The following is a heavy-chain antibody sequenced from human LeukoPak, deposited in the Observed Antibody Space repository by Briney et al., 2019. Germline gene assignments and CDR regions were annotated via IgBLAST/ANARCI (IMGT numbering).Heavy chain of an antibody. CDR1: GFSISNFW. J-gene: IGHJ5*02. Sequence: KAGGSLRLSCVASGFSISNFWMHWVRQAPGKGLEWVSSISSSSSYIYYADSVKGRFTISRDNAKNSLYLQMNSLRAEDTAVYYCERDGVPAGSNWFDPWGQGTLVTVSS. V-gene: IGHV3-21*01. CDR2: ISSSSSYI. CDR3: ERDGVPAGSNWFDP. D-gene: IGHD2-2*01.